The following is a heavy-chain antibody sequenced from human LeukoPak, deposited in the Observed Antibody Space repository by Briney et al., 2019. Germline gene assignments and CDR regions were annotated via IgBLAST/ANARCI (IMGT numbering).Heavy chain of an antibody. D-gene: IGHD2-15*01. J-gene: IGHJ4*02. CDR3: ARKMTGYSYYFDY. Sequence: ASVKVSCKASGYTFIDYYMHWVRQAPGQGLDWMGVINPRGGSTTYAQKFQGRVTMTRDTSTRTVYMELSSLRSDDMAVYYCARKMTGYSYYFDYWGQGTLVTVAS. CDR2: INPRGGST. CDR1: GYTFIDYY. V-gene: IGHV1-46*01.